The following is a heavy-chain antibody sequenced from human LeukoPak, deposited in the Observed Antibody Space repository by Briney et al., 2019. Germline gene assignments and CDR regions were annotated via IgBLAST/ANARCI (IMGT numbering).Heavy chain of an antibody. D-gene: IGHD5-18*01. Sequence: ASVKVSCKASGYTFTSYDINWVRQATGQGLEWMGWMNPNSGNTGYAQKSQGRVTMTRNTSISTAYMELSSLRSEDTAVYYCARSGYSYGYDYYYYGMDVWGQGTTVTVSS. CDR2: MNPNSGNT. CDR3: ARSGYSYGYDYYYYGMDV. V-gene: IGHV1-8*01. J-gene: IGHJ6*02. CDR1: GYTFTSYD.